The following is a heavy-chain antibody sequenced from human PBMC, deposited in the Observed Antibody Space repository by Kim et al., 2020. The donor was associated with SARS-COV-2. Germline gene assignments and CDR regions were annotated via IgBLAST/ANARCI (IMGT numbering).Heavy chain of an antibody. J-gene: IGHJ4*02. Sequence: SETLSLTCAVYGGSFSGYYWSWIRQPPGKGLEWIGEINHSGSTNYNPSLKSRVTISVDTSKNQFSLKLSSVTAADTAVYYCARGGGSGNHYDYWGQGTLV. CDR2: INHSGST. D-gene: IGHD3-10*01. CDR1: GGSFSGYY. V-gene: IGHV4-34*01. CDR3: ARGGGSGNHYDY.